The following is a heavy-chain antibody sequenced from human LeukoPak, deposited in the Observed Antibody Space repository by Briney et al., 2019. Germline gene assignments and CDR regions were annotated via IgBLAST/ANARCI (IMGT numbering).Heavy chain of an antibody. CDR3: VREQFSHTSNYFDN. CDR2: ISGDGVSS. J-gene: IGHJ4*02. V-gene: IGHV3-43*02. Sequence: QPVGSLRISCAASGFMFDDYAMHWVRQVPGAGLDLVSLISGDGVSSIYANSVKGRFTISRDNNNSSLFLQMRRLTTEDTAFYYCVREQFSHTSNYFDNWGQGILVTV. D-gene: IGHD5-24*01. CDR1: GFMFDDYA.